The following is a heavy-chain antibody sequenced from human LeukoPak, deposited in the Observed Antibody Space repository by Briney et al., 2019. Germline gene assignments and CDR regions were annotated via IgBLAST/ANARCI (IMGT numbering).Heavy chain of an antibody. V-gene: IGHV3-23*01. CDR3: AKGSSGYFFDL. CDR2: ISGSGGSS. Sequence: GGSLRLSCAASGFTFSSYAMSWVRQAPGKGLEWLSGISGSGGSSYYADSVKGRFTISRDNSKNTVFLQMDSLRAEDTALYYCAKGSSGYFFDLWGQGTLVTVSS. D-gene: IGHD3-22*01. J-gene: IGHJ4*02. CDR1: GFTFSSYA.